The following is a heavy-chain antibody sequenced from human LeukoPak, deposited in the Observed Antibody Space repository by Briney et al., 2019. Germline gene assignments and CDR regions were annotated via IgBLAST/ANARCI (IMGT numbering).Heavy chain of an antibody. V-gene: IGHV4-59*01. CDR1: GGSIRNYY. CDR3: ARGYCSGGSCYSYYYYNYMDV. CDR2: IYYSGST. D-gene: IGHD2-15*01. J-gene: IGHJ6*03. Sequence: SETLSLTCTVSGGSIRNYYWSWIRQPPGKGLEWIGYIYYSGSTNYNPSLKSRVTISVDTSKNQFSLKLSSVTAADTAVYYCARGYCSGGSCYSYYYYNYMDVWGKGTTVTVPS.